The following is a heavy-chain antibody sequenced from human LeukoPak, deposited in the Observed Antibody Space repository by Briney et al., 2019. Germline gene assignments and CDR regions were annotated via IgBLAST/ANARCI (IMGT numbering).Heavy chain of an antibody. CDR2: ISANDGNT. J-gene: IGHJ4*02. CDR3: AKDGGCSSTTCYSPYYFDY. V-gene: IGHV1-18*01. Sequence: ASVKVSCKASGYTFTSYGISWVRQAPGQGLEWMGWISANDGNTDYPQKLQGRVTMTTDTSTSTAYMELRSLRSDDTAVYYCAKDGGCSSTTCYSPYYFDYWGQGTLVTVSS. D-gene: IGHD2-2*01. CDR1: GYTFTSYG.